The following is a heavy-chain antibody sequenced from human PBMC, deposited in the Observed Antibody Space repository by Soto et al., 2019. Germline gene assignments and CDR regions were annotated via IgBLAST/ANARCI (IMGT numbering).Heavy chain of an antibody. CDR1: SGSISSSNW. J-gene: IGHJ6*03. CDR3: ARESQPLLGYYMDV. V-gene: IGHV4-4*02. D-gene: IGHD2-2*01. Sequence: QVQLQESGPGLVKPSGTLSLSCAVSSGSISSSNWWSWVRQPPGKGLEWIGEIYHSGSTNYNPSLKSRVTISVDKSKNQFSLKLSSVTAADTAVYSCARESQPLLGYYMDVWGKGTTVTVSS. CDR2: IYHSGST.